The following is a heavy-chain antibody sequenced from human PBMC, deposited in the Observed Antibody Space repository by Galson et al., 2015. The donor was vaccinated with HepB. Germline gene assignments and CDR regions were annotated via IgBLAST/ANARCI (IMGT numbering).Heavy chain of an antibody. D-gene: IGHD3-22*01. CDR3: AKGGRELIVVVLSLFDY. V-gene: IGHV3-30*18. J-gene: IGHJ4*02. CDR2: ISYDGSNK. CDR1: GFTFSSYG. Sequence: SLRLSCAASGFTFSSYGMHWVRQAPGKGLEWVAVISYDGSNKYYADSVKGRFTISRDNSKNTLYLQMNSLRAEDTAVYYCAKGGRELIVVVLSLFDYWGQGTLVTVSS.